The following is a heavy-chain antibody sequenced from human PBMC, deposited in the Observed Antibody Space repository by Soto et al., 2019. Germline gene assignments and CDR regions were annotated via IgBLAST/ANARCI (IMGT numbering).Heavy chain of an antibody. CDR3: AIGGGDYNYFDH. D-gene: IGHD2-21*01. CDR1: GCLFRTYW. CDR2: IKSDGSST. Sequence: EVQLVDSVGGLFQPGGSLRLSCAASGCLFRTYWMFWVRQVPRNGLLWVSRIKSDGSSTSYADSVKGRFTISRDNTKNTLYLQMTSLRAEDTAVYYCAIGGGDYNYFDHWGQGSLVTVSS. J-gene: IGHJ4*02. V-gene: IGHV3-74*01.